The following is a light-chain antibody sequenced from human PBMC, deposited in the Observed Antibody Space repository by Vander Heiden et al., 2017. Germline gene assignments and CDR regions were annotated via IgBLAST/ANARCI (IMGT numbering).Light chain of an antibody. J-gene: IGKJ1*01. V-gene: IGKV4-1*01. CDR3: QQYYSTWT. CDR1: PSVLYSSNNKNN. Sequence: DIVMTQSPDSLAVSLGERATINCKSSPSVLYSSNNKNNLAWYQQKPGQPPKLLIYWASTRESGVPDRFSGSGSGTDFTLTISSLQAEDVAVYYCQQYYSTWTFGQGTKVEIK. CDR2: WAS.